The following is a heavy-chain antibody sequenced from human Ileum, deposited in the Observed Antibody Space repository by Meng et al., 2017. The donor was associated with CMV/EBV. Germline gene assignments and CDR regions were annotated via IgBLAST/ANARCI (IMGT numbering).Heavy chain of an antibody. Sequence: GESLKISCAASGFTFSSYSMSWVRQAPGRGLEWVSGITGSGGSTYYADSVKGRFTISRDNSKNTLYLQMNSLRAEDTAVYYCARRGIRFLEWLYYYFDYWGQGTLVTVSS. CDR1: GFTFSSYS. CDR3: ARRGIRFLEWLYYYFDY. D-gene: IGHD3-3*01. J-gene: IGHJ4*02. V-gene: IGHV3-23*01. CDR2: ITGSGGST.